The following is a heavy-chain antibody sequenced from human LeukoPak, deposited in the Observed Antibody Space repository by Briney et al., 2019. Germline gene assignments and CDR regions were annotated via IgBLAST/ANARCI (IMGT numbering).Heavy chain of an antibody. D-gene: IGHD3-3*01. J-gene: IGHJ5*02. CDR1: GGSISTSSYY. Sequence: SETLSLTCTVSGGSISTSSYYWGWIRQPPGKGLEWIGSISYSGSTYYSPSLKSRVTISVDKSKNQFSLKLSSLTAADTAVYYCARDLRNPDPWGQGTLVTVSS. CDR3: ARDLRNPDP. V-gene: IGHV4-39*07. CDR2: ISYSGST.